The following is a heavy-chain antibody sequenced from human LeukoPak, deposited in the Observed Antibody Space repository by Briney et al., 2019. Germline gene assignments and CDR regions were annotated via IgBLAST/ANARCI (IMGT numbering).Heavy chain of an antibody. V-gene: IGHV3-23*01. Sequence: GGSLRLSCAASGFTFSSYGMSWVRQAPGKGLEWVSAISGSGGSTYYADSVKGRFTISRDNSKNTLYLQMNSLRAEDTAVYYCARVRFLEWPAPMDVWGKGITVTVSS. CDR3: ARVRFLEWPAPMDV. J-gene: IGHJ6*03. CDR2: ISGSGGST. D-gene: IGHD3-3*01. CDR1: GFTFSSYG.